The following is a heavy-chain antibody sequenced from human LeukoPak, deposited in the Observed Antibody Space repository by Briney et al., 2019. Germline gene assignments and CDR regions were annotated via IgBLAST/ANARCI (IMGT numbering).Heavy chain of an antibody. V-gene: IGHV3-30-3*01. Sequence: PGGSLRLSCAASAFTFSSYSMHWVRQAPGGGLGWVAVISSGGGQQFYAGSVKGRFTVSRDNAKNSLYLQMNSLRAGDTAVYYCARVRGGGGSYDIWGQGTMVTVSS. D-gene: IGHD3-16*01. CDR3: ARVRGGGGSYDI. CDR2: ISSGGGQQ. J-gene: IGHJ3*02. CDR1: AFTFSSYS.